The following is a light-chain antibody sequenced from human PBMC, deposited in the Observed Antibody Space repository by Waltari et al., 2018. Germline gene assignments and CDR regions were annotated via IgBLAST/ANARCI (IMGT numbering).Light chain of an antibody. Sequence: DIVMTQSPVSLAVSLGERATIHCKPSQSVLYSSNNKNYLAWYQQKPGQPPKLLIYWASTRESGVPDRFSGSGSGTDFTLTISSLQAEDVAVYYCQQYYSTPLTFGGGTKVEIK. J-gene: IGKJ4*01. V-gene: IGKV4-1*01. CDR2: WAS. CDR3: QQYYSTPLT. CDR1: QSVLYSSNNKNY.